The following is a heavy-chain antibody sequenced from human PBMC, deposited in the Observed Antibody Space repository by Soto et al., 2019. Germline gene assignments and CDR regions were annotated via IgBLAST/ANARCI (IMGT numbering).Heavy chain of an antibody. Sequence: EVQLVESGGGLVKPGGSLRLSCAASGFTFSRYSMNWFRQAPGKGLEWVSSISSSSSYIYYADSVKGRFTISRDNAKNSLYLQMNSLRAEDTAVYYCARNIAARRADYWGQGNLVTVSS. CDR3: ARNIAARRADY. J-gene: IGHJ4*02. CDR2: ISSSSSYI. CDR1: GFTFSRYS. D-gene: IGHD6-6*01. V-gene: IGHV3-21*01.